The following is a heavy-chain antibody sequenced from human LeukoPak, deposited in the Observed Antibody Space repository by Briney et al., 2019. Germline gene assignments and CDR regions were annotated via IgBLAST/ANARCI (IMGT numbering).Heavy chain of an antibody. J-gene: IGHJ4*02. Sequence: PGGSLRLSCAASGFTFSSYAMSWVRQAPGKGLEWVSAISGSGGSTYYADSVKGRFTISRDNSKNTLYLQMNSLRAEDTAVYYCAKSRYSSGWYEGVYWGQGTLVTVSS. D-gene: IGHD6-19*01. V-gene: IGHV3-23*01. CDR1: GFTFSSYA. CDR3: AKSRYSSGWYEGVY. CDR2: ISGSGGST.